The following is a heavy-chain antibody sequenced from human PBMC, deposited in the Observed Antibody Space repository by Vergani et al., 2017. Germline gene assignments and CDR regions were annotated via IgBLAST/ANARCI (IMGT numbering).Heavy chain of an antibody. D-gene: IGHD2-15*01. CDR2: IRSDESRR. V-gene: IGHV3-30*02. CDR3: AKEGGGHCSGGTCYPEY. J-gene: IGHJ4*02. CDR1: GFTFNSYG. Sequence: QVQLVESVGGVVQPGGSLRLSCAASGFTFNSYGMHWVRQAPGKGLEWVASIRSDESRRYYGDSMEGPFTISRDNSKNTLYLQMKSLRPEDTAVYYCAKEGGGHCSGGTCYPEYWGQGTLVIVSS.